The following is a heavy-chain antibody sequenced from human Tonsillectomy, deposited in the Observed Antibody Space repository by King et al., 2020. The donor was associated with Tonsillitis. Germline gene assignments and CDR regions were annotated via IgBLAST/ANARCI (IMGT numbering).Heavy chain of an antibody. D-gene: IGHD2-2*01. CDR1: GYTFTSYG. V-gene: IGHV1-18*01. J-gene: IGHJ6*03. CDR2: ISAYTVNT. Sequence: VQLVESGAEVKKPGASVKISCKASGYTFTSYGISWVRQAPGQGLEWMGWISAYTVNTNYAQKLRGRVTMTTYTSTNTAYMELRSLRSDDTAVYYCARDYCSSTSCYYYYMDVWGKGTTVTVSS. CDR3: ARDYCSSTSCYYYYMDV.